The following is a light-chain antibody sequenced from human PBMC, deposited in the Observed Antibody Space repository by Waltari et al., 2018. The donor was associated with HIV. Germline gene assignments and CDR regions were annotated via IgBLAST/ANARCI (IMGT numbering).Light chain of an antibody. Sequence: QSALTQPPSASGSPGQSVTLPCTGTNSAIGTYDYVSWYQQHPGTAPKPVISEVTKRPSGVSDRFSGSKSGNTAFLTVSGLQAEDEADYYCSSFANRDGFYVLFGGGTRLTVL. CDR3: SSFANRDGFYVL. J-gene: IGLJ2*01. CDR1: NSAIGTYDY. V-gene: IGLV2-8*01. CDR2: EVT.